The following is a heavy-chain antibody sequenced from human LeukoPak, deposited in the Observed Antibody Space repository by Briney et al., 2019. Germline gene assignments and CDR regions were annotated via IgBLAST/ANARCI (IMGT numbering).Heavy chain of an antibody. J-gene: IGHJ4*02. CDR2: ISGSGGST. Sequence: PGGSLRLSCTASGFTFGDYAMSWVRQAPGKGLEWVSAISGSGGSTYYADSVKGRFTISRDNSKNTLYLQMNSLRAEDTAVYYCAKTLRVTSPYFDYWGQGTLVTVSS. D-gene: IGHD3-10*01. V-gene: IGHV3-23*01. CDR1: GFTFGDYA. CDR3: AKTLRVTSPYFDY.